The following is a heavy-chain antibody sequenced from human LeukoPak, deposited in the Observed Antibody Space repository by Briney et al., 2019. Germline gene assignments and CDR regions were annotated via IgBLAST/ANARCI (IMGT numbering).Heavy chain of an antibody. CDR3: ARGYYDSEGHFDY. Sequence: PGGSLRLSCAASGFTFGNYWMHWVRQAPGKGLVWVSHINTDGSTTGYADSVKGRFTISRDNAKNTLYLQMNSLRAEDTAVYYCARGYYDSEGHFDYWGQGTLVTVSS. V-gene: IGHV3-74*01. J-gene: IGHJ4*02. CDR2: INTDGSTT. D-gene: IGHD3-22*01. CDR1: GFTFGNYW.